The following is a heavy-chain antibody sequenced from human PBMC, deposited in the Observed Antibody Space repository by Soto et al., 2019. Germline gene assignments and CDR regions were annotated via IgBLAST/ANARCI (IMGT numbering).Heavy chain of an antibody. CDR3: AKEQLERHFGFDY. V-gene: IGHV3-23*01. D-gene: IGHD1-1*01. CDR1: GFTFSNYA. CDR2: ISDSGDGT. J-gene: IGHJ4*02. Sequence: HPGGSLRLSCAASGFTFSNYAMSWVRQAPGKGLEWVSGISDSGDGTYYANSVKGRFTISRDNSKDTLYLQMDSLSDEGTAIYYCAKEQLERHFGFDYWGQGT.